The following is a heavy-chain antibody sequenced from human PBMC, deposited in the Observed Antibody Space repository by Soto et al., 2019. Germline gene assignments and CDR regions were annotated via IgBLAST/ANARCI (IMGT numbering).Heavy chain of an antibody. J-gene: IGHJ6*02. CDR1: GDSISVGYY. CDR3: ARDRGSYGMDV. Sequence: PSETLSLTCTVSGDSISVGYYWSWIRQHPGKGLEWIGYVSPSGTTYYNPSLKSRVSISTDTSKNQFSLEVSSVTAADTAVYYCARDRGSYGMDVWGQGTTVTVS. V-gene: IGHV4-31*03. CDR2: VSPSGTT.